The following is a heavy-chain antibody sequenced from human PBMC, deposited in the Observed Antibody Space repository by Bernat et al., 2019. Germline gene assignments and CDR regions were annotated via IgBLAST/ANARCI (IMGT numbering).Heavy chain of an antibody. J-gene: IGHJ4*02. CDR3: ARDLVAARPDIGY. V-gene: IGHV3-33*01. CDR2: IWYDGSNK. CDR1: GFTFSSYG. Sequence: QVQLVESGGGVVQPGRSLRLSCAASGFTFSSYGMHWVRQAPGKGLEWVAVIWYDGSNKYYADSVKGRFTISRDNSENTLYLQMNSLRAEDTAVYYCARDLVAARPDIGYWGQGTLVTVSS. D-gene: IGHD6-6*01.